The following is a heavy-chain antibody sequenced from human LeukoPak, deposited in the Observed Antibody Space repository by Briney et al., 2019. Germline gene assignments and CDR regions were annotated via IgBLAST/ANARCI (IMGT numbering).Heavy chain of an antibody. Sequence: SETLSLTCTVSGGSISSGGYYWSWIRQQPGKGLEWIGYIYYSGSTYYNPSLKSRVTISVDTSKNQFSLKLSSVTAADTAVYYCARALRLTPNWFDPWGQGTLVTVSS. CDR2: IYYSGST. CDR3: ARALRLTPNWFDP. V-gene: IGHV4-31*03. J-gene: IGHJ5*02. CDR1: GGSISSGGYY. D-gene: IGHD3-3*01.